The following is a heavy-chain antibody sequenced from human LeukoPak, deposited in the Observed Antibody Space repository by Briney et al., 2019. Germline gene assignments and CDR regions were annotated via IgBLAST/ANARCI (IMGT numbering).Heavy chain of an antibody. Sequence: SETLSLTCTVSGGSISYYYWTWIRQSPGKRLEWIGQIYYTGSTYYNPSLGRRVTISLDTSRIQFSLILTSVTAADTAVYYCARGGTYNDILSFDPWGQGTLVTVSS. D-gene: IGHD3-9*01. CDR1: GGSISYYY. CDR2: IYYTGST. V-gene: IGHV4-59*01. CDR3: ARGGTYNDILSFDP. J-gene: IGHJ5*02.